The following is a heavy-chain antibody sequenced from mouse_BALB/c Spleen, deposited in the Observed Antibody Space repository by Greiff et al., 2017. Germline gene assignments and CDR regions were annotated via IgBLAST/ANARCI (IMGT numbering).Heavy chain of an antibody. D-gene: IGHD2-3*01. CDR2: IYPGDGDT. CDR3: ARGGYYPFAY. CDR1: GYAFSSSW. Sequence: QVQLQQSGPELVKPGASVKISCKASGYAFSSSWMNWVKQRPGQGLEWIGRIYPGDGDTNYNGKFKGKATLTADKSSSTAYMQLSSLTSVDSAVYFCARGGYYPFAYWGQGTLVTVSA. V-gene: IGHV1-82*01. J-gene: IGHJ3*01.